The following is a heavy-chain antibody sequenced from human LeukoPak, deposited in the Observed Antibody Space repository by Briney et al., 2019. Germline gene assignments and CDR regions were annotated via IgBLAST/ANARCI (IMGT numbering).Heavy chain of an antibody. CDR3: ARDCSSTSCYWGVRGYYFDY. D-gene: IGHD2-2*01. J-gene: IGHJ4*02. Sequence: ASVKVSCKASGGTFSSYAISWVRQAPGQGLEWMGRIIPILGIANYAQKFQGRVTITADKSTSTAYMELSSLRSEDTAVYYCARDCSSTSCYWGVRGYYFDYWGQGTLVTVSS. CDR2: IIPILGIA. CDR1: GGTFSSYA. V-gene: IGHV1-69*04.